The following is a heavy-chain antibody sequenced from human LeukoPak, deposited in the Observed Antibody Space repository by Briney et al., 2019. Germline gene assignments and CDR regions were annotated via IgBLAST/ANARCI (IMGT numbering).Heavy chain of an antibody. D-gene: IGHD4-17*01. CDR1: GFTFSSYA. V-gene: IGHV3-30*04. CDR3: ARRDHGDYGEEY. J-gene: IGHJ4*02. Sequence: GGSLRLSCAASGFTFSSYAMHWVRQAPGKGLEWVAVISYDGSNKYYADSMKGRFTISRDNAKNSLSLQMNSLRAEDTAVYYCARRDHGDYGEEYWGQGTLVTVSS. CDR2: ISYDGSNK.